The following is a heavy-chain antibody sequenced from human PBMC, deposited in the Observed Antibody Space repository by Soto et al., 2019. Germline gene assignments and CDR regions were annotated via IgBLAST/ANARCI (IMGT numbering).Heavy chain of an antibody. J-gene: IGHJ3*02. CDR2: IYSGGST. Sequence: GGSLRLSCAASGFTFSTYSMNWVRQAPGKGLEWVSVIYSGGSTYYADSVKGRFTISRDNSKNTLYLQMNSLRAEDTAVYYCARPVAPKRHDAFDIWGQGTMVTVSS. D-gene: IGHD2-15*01. CDR3: ARPVAPKRHDAFDI. CDR1: GFTFSTYS. V-gene: IGHV3-66*04.